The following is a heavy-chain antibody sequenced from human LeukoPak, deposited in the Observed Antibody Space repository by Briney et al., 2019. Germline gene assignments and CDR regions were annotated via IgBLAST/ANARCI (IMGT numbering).Heavy chain of an antibody. J-gene: IGHJ4*02. D-gene: IGHD2-8*01. V-gene: IGHV4-59*08. Sequence: SETLSLTCGVSGDSINNYYWNWIRQPPGKDLEWIAYTHYTGNTKSNPSLKSRVTTSVDTSKSQFSLKLSSVTAADTAVYYCAKWSSTLKAFDFWGQGILVIVSS. CDR2: THYTGNT. CDR3: AKWSSTLKAFDF. CDR1: GDSINNYY.